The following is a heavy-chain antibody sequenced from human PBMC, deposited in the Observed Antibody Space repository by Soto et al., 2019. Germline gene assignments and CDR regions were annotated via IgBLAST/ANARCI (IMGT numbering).Heavy chain of an antibody. Sequence: EVQLLESGGGVVQPGGSLRLSCTASGFAFSSYAMNWVRQAPGKGLEWVSGIVDTGGRTFYADSVKGRFTISRDNAKNTLYLEMNSLRAEDTAIYYCAPGPAAISYYNTDVWGQGTTVTVS. V-gene: IGHV3-23*01. D-gene: IGHD2-2*01. CDR1: GFAFSSYA. J-gene: IGHJ6*02. CDR3: APGPAAISYYNTDV. CDR2: IVDTGGRT.